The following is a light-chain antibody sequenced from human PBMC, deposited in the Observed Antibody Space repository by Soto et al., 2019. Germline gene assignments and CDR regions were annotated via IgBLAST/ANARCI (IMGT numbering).Light chain of an antibody. Sequence: EIVLTQSPGTLSLSPGQRATLSCWASQSVSSNYLAWYQQKPGQAPRLLIFGASIRPTGIPDRFSGSGSGTDFTLTISRLEPEDFAVYYCHKYGSSPLTFGGGTKVEIK. CDR1: QSVSSNY. V-gene: IGKV3-20*01. CDR2: GAS. J-gene: IGKJ4*01. CDR3: HKYGSSPLT.